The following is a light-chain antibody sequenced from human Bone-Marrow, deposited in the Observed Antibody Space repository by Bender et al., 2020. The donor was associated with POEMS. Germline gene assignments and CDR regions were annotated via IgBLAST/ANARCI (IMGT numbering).Light chain of an antibody. CDR3: QSYDNSLGGWV. J-gene: IGLJ3*02. CDR1: NIGSKS. Sequence: SYVLTQPPSVSVAPGQTASITCGGNNIGSKSVHWYQQKPGQAPVLVVYADSDRPSGIPERFSGSNSGNTATLTITGLQAEDEGDYYCQSYDNSLGGWVFGGGTKLTVL. V-gene: IGLV3-21*02. CDR2: ADS.